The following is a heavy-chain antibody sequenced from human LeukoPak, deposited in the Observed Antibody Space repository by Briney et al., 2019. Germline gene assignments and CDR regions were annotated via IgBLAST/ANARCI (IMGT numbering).Heavy chain of an antibody. V-gene: IGHV3-15*01. Sequence: PGGSLRLSCAASGFTFSHAWMSWVRQAPGKGLEWVGQIKTKAQGETTDYAAPAKGRFTISRDDSKNTLYLQMSSLKTEDTAVYYCTAGVGATAQDYWGQGTLVTVSS. CDR1: GFTFSHAW. CDR3: TAGVGATAQDY. CDR2: IKTKAQGETT. D-gene: IGHD1-26*01. J-gene: IGHJ4*02.